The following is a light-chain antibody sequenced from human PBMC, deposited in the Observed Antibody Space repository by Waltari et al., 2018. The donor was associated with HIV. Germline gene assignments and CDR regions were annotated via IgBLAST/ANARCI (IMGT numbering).Light chain of an antibody. Sequence: QSALTQPPSASGSPGQSVTISCTGTSSAIGGYNYVSWYQQHPGRAPTLIIYEVNKRPSGVPNRFFGSKSGNTASLTVSGLQTEDEADYYCSSYAGVNSFVLFGGVTKLTVL. J-gene: IGLJ2*01. CDR2: EVN. V-gene: IGLV2-8*01. CDR1: SSAIGGYNY. CDR3: SSYAGVNSFVL.